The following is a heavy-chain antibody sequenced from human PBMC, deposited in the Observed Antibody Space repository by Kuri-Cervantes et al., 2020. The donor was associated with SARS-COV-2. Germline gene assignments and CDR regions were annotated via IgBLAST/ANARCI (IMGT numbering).Heavy chain of an antibody. CDR3: ARARWSTLGWSQLKPYYMDV. Sequence: SQTLSLTCAVSGGSFSDYNWNWVRQPPGKGLEWIGEINHGDGSTSYNPSLKSRVTILEDTSKSQFSLKLSSVTAADTAVYYCARARWSTLGWSQLKPYYMDVWGKGTTVTVSS. D-gene: IGHD4/OR15-4a*01. V-gene: IGHV4-34*01. J-gene: IGHJ6*03. CDR1: GGSFSDYN. CDR2: INHGDGST.